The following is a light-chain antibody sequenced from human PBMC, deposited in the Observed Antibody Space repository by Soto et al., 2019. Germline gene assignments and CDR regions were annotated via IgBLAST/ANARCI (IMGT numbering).Light chain of an antibody. Sequence: SYELTQSPSVSVAPGKTASITCGGNNIGSKSVHWYQQKPGQAPVLVIYSDSDRPSAIPERFSGSNSGKTATLTISRVEAGDEADYFCQVWDSGTDHVVFGGGTKPTVL. CDR3: QVWDSGTDHVV. CDR2: SDS. CDR1: NIGSKS. J-gene: IGLJ3*02. V-gene: IGLV3-21*04.